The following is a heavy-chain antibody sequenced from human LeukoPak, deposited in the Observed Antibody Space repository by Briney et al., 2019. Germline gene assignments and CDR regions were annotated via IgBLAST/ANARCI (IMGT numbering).Heavy chain of an antibody. V-gene: IGHV4-61*02. Sequence: SETLSLTCTVSGGSISSGSYYWSWIRQPAGKGLEWIGRIYTSGSTNYNPSLKSRVTISVDTSKNQFSLKLSSVTAADTAVYYCAREGSGGDYDFDYWGQGTLVTVSS. CDR2: IYTSGST. CDR3: AREGSGGDYDFDY. D-gene: IGHD4-17*01. CDR1: GGSISSGSYY. J-gene: IGHJ4*02.